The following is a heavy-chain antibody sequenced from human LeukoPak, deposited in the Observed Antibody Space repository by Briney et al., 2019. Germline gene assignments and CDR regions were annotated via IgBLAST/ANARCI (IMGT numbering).Heavy chain of an antibody. D-gene: IGHD2-21*02. CDR2: INPEGNEK. J-gene: IGHJ4*02. Sequence: PGGSLRLSCAASGFTFSNFWMSWVRQAPGRGLEWVANINPEGNEKYHVDSVKGRFTISRDNTKSSLFLQMHGLRVEDTAVYYCARGDDFSGDYWGQGTLVTVSS. CDR3: ARGDDFSGDY. CDR1: GFTFSNFW. V-gene: IGHV3-7*04.